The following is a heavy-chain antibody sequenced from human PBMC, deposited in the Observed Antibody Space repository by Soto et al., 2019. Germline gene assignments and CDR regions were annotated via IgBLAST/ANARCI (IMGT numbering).Heavy chain of an antibody. CDR3: ARGIAARHYYYYYGMDV. CDR1: GVSISGYY. CDR2: IYYSGST. V-gene: IGHV4-59*01. J-gene: IGHJ6*02. Sequence: SDTLSLTCPVSGVSISGYYWSWIRPPPGKGLEWIGYIYYSGSTNYNPSLKSRVTISVDTSKNQFSLKLSSVTAADTAVYYCARGIAARHYYYYYGMDVWGQGTTVNVSS. D-gene: IGHD6-6*01.